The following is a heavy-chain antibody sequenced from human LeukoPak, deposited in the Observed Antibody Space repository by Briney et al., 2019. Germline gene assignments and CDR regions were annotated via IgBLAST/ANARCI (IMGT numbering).Heavy chain of an antibody. J-gene: IGHJ4*02. D-gene: IGHD6-13*01. V-gene: IGHV4-59*01. CDR1: GGSISSYY. CDR3: ARGPEYSSSWYRRNYFDY. CDR2: IYYSGST. Sequence: SQTLSLTCTVSGGSISSYYWSWIWQPPGKGLEWIGYIYYSGSTNYNPSLKSRVTISVDTSKNQFSLKLSSVTAADTAVYYCARGPEYSSSWYRRNYFDYWGQGTLVTVSS.